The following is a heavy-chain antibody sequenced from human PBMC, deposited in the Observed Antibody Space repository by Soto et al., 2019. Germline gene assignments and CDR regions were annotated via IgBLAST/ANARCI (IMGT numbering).Heavy chain of an antibody. D-gene: IGHD6-19*01. CDR1: GDTFSSYA. V-gene: IGHV1-69*13. CDR2: IIPIFGTA. J-gene: IGHJ4*02. Sequence: ASVKVSCKASGDTFSSYAISWVRQAPGQGLEWMGGIIPIFGTANYAQKFQGRVTITADESTSTAYVELSSLRSEDTAVYYFARGGIAVAGTYPAYFDYWGQGTLVTVSS. CDR3: ARGGIAVAGTYPAYFDY.